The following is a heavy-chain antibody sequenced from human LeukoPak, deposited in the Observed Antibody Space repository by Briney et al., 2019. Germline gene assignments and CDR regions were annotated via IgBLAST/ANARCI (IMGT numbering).Heavy chain of an antibody. D-gene: IGHD6-19*01. J-gene: IGHJ4*02. CDR1: GFTLSIYS. V-gene: IGHV3-21*01. CDR2: ITSTSASI. CDR3: ARVGGDGSDWGTMIDY. Sequence: PGGSLRLSCAASGFTLSIYSMDWVRQAPGKGLEWVSSITSTSASIYYADSVKGRFSISRDNARNSLYLQMNSLRAEDTAVYFCARVGGDGSDWGTMIDYWGQGTLVTVSS.